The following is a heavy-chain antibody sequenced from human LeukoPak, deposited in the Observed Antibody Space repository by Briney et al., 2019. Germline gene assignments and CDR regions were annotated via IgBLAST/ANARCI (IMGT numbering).Heavy chain of an antibody. V-gene: IGHV4-39*01. CDR1: GGSISSSSYY. CDR2: IYYSGST. D-gene: IGHD4-4*01. J-gene: IGHJ4*02. CDR3: TRATVTTVPDY. Sequence: SETLSLTCTVSGGSISSSSYYWGWIRQPPGKGLEWIGSIYYSGSTYYNPSLKSRVTISVDTSKNQFSLKPSSVTAADTAVYYCTRATVTTVPDYWGQGTLVTVSS.